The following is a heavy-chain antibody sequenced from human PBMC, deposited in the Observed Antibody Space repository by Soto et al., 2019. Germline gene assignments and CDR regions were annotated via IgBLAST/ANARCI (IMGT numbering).Heavy chain of an antibody. CDR2: ISGYNGNT. V-gene: IGHV1-18*01. CDR3: ARDPGFGFGARYAFAMDV. CDR1: GYTFSNYG. D-gene: IGHD2-15*01. J-gene: IGHJ6*02. Sequence: QVQLVQSGAEVKKPGASVKVSCKASGYTFSNYGISWVRQGPGQGLEWMGWISGYNGNTHYEEKVQDRIKMTTDTSTSTTDMELRSLRADDTAGYFCARDPGFGFGARYAFAMDVWGQGNTVTVSS.